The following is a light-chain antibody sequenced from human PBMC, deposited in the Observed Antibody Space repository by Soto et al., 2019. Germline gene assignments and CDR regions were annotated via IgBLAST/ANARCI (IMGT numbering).Light chain of an antibody. J-gene: IGKJ4*01. CDR1: QVISSW. CDR2: GAS. CDR3: QQASSFPLT. V-gene: IGKV1-12*01. Sequence: IQMTQSPSSVSASVGDSVTITCRASQVISSWLAWYQVKPGKAPKLLIYGASNRESGVPSRFSASESGTLFTLTINSLQPEDFATYYCQQASSFPLTFGGGTTVE.